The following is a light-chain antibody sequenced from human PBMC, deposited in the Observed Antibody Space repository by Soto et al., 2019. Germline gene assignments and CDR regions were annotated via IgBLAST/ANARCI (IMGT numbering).Light chain of an antibody. J-gene: IGKJ1*01. CDR1: QSVNSSY. CDR2: GAS. CDR3: QQYGNSPQT. V-gene: IGKV3-20*01. Sequence: EIVLTQSPGTLSLSPGERVTLSCRASQSVNSSYLALYQHKPGQAPRLLIYGASTRATGIPDRFSGSGSGTDFTLTIARLEPGDFAVYYCQQYGNSPQTFGQGTKVDIK.